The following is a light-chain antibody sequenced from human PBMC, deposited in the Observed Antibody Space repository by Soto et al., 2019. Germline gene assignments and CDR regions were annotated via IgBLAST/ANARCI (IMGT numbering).Light chain of an antibody. CDR3: QQYNIWPQT. J-gene: IGKJ1*01. Sequence: VMRQSPKTLSVSPGASAPLSCRASQNLRSSLAWYQQKPGQAPRLLIYGASTRATGIPARFSGSGSGTEFTLTISSLQSEDFAVYFCQQYNIWPQTVGQGTKVDIK. V-gene: IGKV3-15*01. CDR2: GAS. CDR1: QNLRSS.